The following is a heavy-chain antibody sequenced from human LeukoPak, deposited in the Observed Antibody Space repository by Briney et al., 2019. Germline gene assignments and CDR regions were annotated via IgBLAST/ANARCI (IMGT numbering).Heavy chain of an antibody. CDR3: SGQYSSSSVVDY. CDR2: ISSSGSIM. Sequence: GGSLRLSCAASGFSFTSYEMNWVRQAPGKGLEWVSYISSSGSIMYSADSVKGRFTISRDNAKNSLYLQMNSLRAEDTAIYYCSGQYSSSSVVDYWGQGTLVTVSS. J-gene: IGHJ4*02. D-gene: IGHD6-6*01. V-gene: IGHV3-48*03. CDR1: GFSFTSYE.